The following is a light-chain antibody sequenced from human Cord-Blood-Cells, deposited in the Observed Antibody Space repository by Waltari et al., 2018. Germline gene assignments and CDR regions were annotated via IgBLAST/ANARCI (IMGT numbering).Light chain of an antibody. Sequence: SSELTQDPAVSVALGQTVRITCQGDSLSSYYASWYQQKPGQAPVLVIYGKNNWPSGIPDRFSGSSSGNTASLTITGAQAEDEADYYCNSRDSSGNHLVFGGGTKLTVL. V-gene: IGLV3-19*01. J-gene: IGLJ3*02. CDR2: GKN. CDR1: SLSSYY. CDR3: NSRDSSGNHLV.